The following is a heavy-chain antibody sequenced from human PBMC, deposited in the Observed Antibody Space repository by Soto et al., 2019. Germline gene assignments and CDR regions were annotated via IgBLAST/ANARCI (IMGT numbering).Heavy chain of an antibody. CDR2: ISSSSSTI. CDR3: ARSATTADY. Sequence: GGSLRLSCAASGFTFSSYSMNWVRQAPGKGLEWVSYISSSSSTIYYADSVKGRFTISRDNAKNSLYLQMNSLRAEDTAVYYCARSATTADYWGQGTLVTVSS. J-gene: IGHJ4*02. D-gene: IGHD4-17*01. CDR1: GFTFSSYS. V-gene: IGHV3-48*01.